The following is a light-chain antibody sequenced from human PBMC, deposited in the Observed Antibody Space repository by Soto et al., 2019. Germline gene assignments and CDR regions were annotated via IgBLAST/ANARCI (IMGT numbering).Light chain of an antibody. Sequence: EIVMTQSPATLSASPGERATLSCRASQSVRSNLAWYQQKPGQAPRLLIYSASTRATGIPARFSGSGSGTEFTLSIGSLQSEDFAVYYCQQRSNWPITFGQGTRLEIK. CDR2: SAS. CDR1: QSVRSN. V-gene: IGKV3-15*01. CDR3: QQRSNWPIT. J-gene: IGKJ5*01.